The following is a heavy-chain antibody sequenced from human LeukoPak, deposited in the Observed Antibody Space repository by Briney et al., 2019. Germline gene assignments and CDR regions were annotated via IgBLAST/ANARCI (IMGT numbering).Heavy chain of an antibody. CDR2: IIPIFGTA. CDR1: GGTFSSSA. J-gene: IGHJ4*02. CDR3: ARGEVPAHYFDY. Sequence: ASVKVSCKASGGTFSSSAINWVRQAPGQGLEWMGGIIPIFGTANYARKFQGRVTLTADESTSTAYMELSSLRSEDTAMYYRARGEVPAHYFDYWGQGTLVTVSS. V-gene: IGHV1-69*13.